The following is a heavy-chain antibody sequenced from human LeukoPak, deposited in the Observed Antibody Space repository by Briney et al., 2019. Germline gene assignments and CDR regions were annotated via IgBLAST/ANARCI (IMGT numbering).Heavy chain of an antibody. Sequence: TGRSLRLSCAASGFTFSCYGMHWVRQAPGKGLEWVAFISYDGSNKFYADSVKGRFTISRDNSKNTLFLRMNSLRAEDTAVYSCAKDRIAVAGTGYYGMDVWGQGTTVTVSS. J-gene: IGHJ6*02. V-gene: IGHV3-30*18. D-gene: IGHD6-19*01. CDR2: ISYDGSNK. CDR1: GFTFSCYG. CDR3: AKDRIAVAGTGYYGMDV.